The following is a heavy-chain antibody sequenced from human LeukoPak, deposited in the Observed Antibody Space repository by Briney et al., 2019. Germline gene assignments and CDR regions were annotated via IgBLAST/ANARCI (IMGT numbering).Heavy chain of an antibody. Sequence: GGSLRLSCAASGFTFSDYWMSWVRQAPGKGLEWVANTNQDGSQKYYLDSVKGRFTISRDNAKYSLYLQMNSLRAEDTAVYYCAELGITMIGGVWGKGTTVTISS. CDR3: AELGITMIGGV. V-gene: IGHV3-7*01. J-gene: IGHJ6*04. D-gene: IGHD3-10*02. CDR1: GFTFSDYW. CDR2: TNQDGSQK.